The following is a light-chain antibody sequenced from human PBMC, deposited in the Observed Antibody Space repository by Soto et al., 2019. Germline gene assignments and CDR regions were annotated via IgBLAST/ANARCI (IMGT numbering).Light chain of an antibody. CDR2: KAS. Sequence: DIQMTQSPSTLSASVGDRVTITCRASQTIDSWLAWYQQRPGKPPNLLIYKASTLASGVPSRFSGSGSGTEFTLTVMSLQPDDFATYYRQQYHIYSGTFGQGTKVDSK. J-gene: IGKJ1*01. CDR1: QTIDSW. V-gene: IGKV1-5*03. CDR3: QQYHIYSGT.